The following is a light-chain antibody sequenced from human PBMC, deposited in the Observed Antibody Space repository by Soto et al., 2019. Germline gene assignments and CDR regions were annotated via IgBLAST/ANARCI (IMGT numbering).Light chain of an antibody. CDR2: DDN. CDR1: SSNIGGNT. Sequence: QSVLTQPPSVSAAPGQKVTISCSGSSSNIGGNTVSWYQQLPGTAPKLLIYDDNKRPSGIPARFSGSKSGTSATLAITGLQSVDEADYYFETWDSSLSAYVCGTGTKVTVL. V-gene: IGLV1-51*01. CDR3: ETWDSSLSAYV. J-gene: IGLJ1*01.